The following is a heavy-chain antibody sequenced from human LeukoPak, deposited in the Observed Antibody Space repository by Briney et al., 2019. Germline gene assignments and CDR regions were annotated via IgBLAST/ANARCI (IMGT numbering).Heavy chain of an antibody. CDR1: GYTFTGYH. V-gene: IGHV1-2*02. CDR2: INPNSGGT. CDR3: ARDGPDYGDYINFDY. J-gene: IGHJ4*02. D-gene: IGHD4-17*01. Sequence: VASVKVSCKASGYTFTGYHMHWVRQAPGQGLEWMGWINPNSGGTNYAQKFQGRVTMTRDTSISTAYMELRSLRSDDTAVYYCARDGPDYGDYINFDYWGQGTLVTVSS.